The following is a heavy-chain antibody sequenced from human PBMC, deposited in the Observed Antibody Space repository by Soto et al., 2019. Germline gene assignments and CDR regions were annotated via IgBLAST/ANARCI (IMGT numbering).Heavy chain of an antibody. J-gene: IGHJ4*02. CDR1: GFTFSNYG. V-gene: IGHV3-23*01. CDR3: AGGLEY. CDR2: IDGIGSST. Sequence: EVQLLESGGGLVQPGRSLRLSCAASGFTFSNYGMKWVRQAPGKGLEWVSGIDGIGSSTYYADSVKGRFTISRDNSKNTLFLQMNSLRAEDTALYYCAGGLEYWGQGTLVTVSS. D-gene: IGHD3-3*01.